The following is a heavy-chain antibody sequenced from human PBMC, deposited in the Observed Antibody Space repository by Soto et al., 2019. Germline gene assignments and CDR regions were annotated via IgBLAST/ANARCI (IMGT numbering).Heavy chain of an antibody. CDR2: IYSGGRT. CDR1: GFTVSSNY. V-gene: IGHV3-53*01. Sequence: QSGGSLRLSCAASGFTVSSNYMSWVRQAPGKGLEWVSVIYSGGRTYYADSVRGRFTISRDNSKNTLYLQMKSLRAEDTAVYYCARDPPATRHGMDVWGQGTTVTVSS. J-gene: IGHJ6*02. CDR3: ARDPPATRHGMDV.